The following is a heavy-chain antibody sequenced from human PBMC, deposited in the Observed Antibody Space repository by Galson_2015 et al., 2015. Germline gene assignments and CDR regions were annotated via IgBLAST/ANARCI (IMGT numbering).Heavy chain of an antibody. CDR2: IWYDGSNK. J-gene: IGHJ4*03. V-gene: IGHV3-33*01. CDR3: AREPDIAAAGTLDY. CDR1: GFTFSSYG. D-gene: IGHD6-13*01. Sequence: SLRLSCAASGFTFSSYGMHWVRQAPGKGLEWVAVIWYDGSNKYYADSVKGRFTISRDNSKNTLYLQMNSLRAEDTAVYYCAREPDIAAAGTLDYWGQGTTVTVSS.